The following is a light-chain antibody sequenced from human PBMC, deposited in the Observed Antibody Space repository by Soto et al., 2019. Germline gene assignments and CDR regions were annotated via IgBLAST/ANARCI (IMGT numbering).Light chain of an antibody. CDR1: QSISSW. Sequence: DIQMTQSPSTLSASVGDRVTITCRASQSISSWLTWYQQKAGQAPKLLIYKASIVESGVPSRFSGSGSGTDFTLPISSLQPDDSATYYCQQYSYFATFGQGTRVEVK. CDR2: KAS. CDR3: QQYSYFAT. V-gene: IGKV1-5*03. J-gene: IGKJ1*01.